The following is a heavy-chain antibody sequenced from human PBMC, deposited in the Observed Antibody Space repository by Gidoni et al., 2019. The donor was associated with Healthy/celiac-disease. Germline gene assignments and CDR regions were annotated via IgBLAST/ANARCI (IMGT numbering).Heavy chain of an antibody. Sequence: EVQLLESGGGLVQPGGSLRLSCAASGFTFSSSAMSWVRQAPGKGLEWVSAISGSGGSTYYADSVKGRFTISRDNSKNTLYLQMNSLRAEDTAVYYCAKDQGRFLEWLLPIFDYWGQGTLVTVSS. J-gene: IGHJ4*02. CDR2: ISGSGGST. V-gene: IGHV3-23*01. CDR1: GFTFSSSA. CDR3: AKDQGRFLEWLLPIFDY. D-gene: IGHD3-3*01.